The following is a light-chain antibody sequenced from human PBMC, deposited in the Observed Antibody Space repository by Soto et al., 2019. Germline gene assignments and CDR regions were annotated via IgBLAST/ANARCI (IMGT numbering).Light chain of an antibody. Sequence: QSVLTQPPSASETPGQSVTIPCTGTSSDVGNYNYVSWYQQHPGKAPKLMIYEVSRRPSGVPDRFSGSKSGNTASLTVSGLQAEDEADYYCSSNAGSNNLVFGGGTKLTVL. CDR1: SSDVGNYNY. CDR3: SSNAGSNNLV. CDR2: EVS. J-gene: IGLJ2*01. V-gene: IGLV2-8*01.